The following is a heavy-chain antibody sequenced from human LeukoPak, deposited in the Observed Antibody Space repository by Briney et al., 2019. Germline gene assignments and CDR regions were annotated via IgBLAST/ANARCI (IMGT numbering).Heavy chain of an antibody. J-gene: IGHJ4*02. D-gene: IGHD3-22*01. V-gene: IGHV4-59*12. CDR3: ARKPIVNSAWYYFDY. CDR1: GGSISSYY. Sequence: SETLSLTCTVSGGSISSYYWSWIRQPPGKGLEWIGYIYYSGSTNYNPSLKSRVTISVDTSKNQFSLELSSVTAADTAVYYCARKPIVNSAWYYFDYWGQGTLVTVSS. CDR2: IYYSGST.